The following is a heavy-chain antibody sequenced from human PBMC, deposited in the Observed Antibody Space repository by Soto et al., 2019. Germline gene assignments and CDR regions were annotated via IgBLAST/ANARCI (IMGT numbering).Heavy chain of an antibody. CDR2: ISGSGGST. CDR1: GFTFSSYA. J-gene: IGHJ6*01. D-gene: IGHD3-3*01. V-gene: IGHV3-23*01. CDR3: AKDLGVFDFWSGRLYGMDV. Sequence: QTVGSLRLSCAASGFTFSSYAMSWVRQAPGKGLEWVSAISGSGGSTYYADSVKGRFTISRDNSKNTLYLQMNSLRAEDTAVYYCAKDLGVFDFWSGRLYGMDVWGQGTTVTVSS.